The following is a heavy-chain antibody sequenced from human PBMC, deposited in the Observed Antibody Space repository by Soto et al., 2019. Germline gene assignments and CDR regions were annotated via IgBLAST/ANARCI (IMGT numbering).Heavy chain of an antibody. V-gene: IGHV3-48*01. CDR3: ARVQGREYDDILTGYPYYMDV. Sequence: EVQLVESGGGLVQPGGSLRLSCAASGFTFSSYSMNWVRQAPGKGLEWVSYISSSSSTIYYADSVKGRFTISRDNAMNSLYLQMNSLRAEDTAVDYCARVQGREYDDILTGYPYYMDVWGKGTTVTVSS. CDR1: GFTFSSYS. CDR2: ISSSSSTI. D-gene: IGHD3-9*01. J-gene: IGHJ6*03.